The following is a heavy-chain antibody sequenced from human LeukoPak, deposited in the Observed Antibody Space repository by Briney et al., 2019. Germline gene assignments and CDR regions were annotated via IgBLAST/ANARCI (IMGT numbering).Heavy chain of an antibody. Sequence: SETLSLTCAVYGGSFSGYYWSWIRQPPGKGLEWIGEINHSGSTNYNPSLKSRVTISVDTSENQFSLKLSSVTAADTAVYYCARANGETTMIDAFDIWGQGTMVTVSS. CDR1: GGSFSGYY. CDR3: ARANGETTMIDAFDI. J-gene: IGHJ3*02. CDR2: INHSGST. D-gene: IGHD3-22*01. V-gene: IGHV4-34*01.